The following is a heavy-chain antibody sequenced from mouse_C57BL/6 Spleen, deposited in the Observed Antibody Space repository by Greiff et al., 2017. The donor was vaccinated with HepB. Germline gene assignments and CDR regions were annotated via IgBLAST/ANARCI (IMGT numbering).Heavy chain of an antibody. J-gene: IGHJ3*01. Sequence: VKLMESGAELVKPGASVKLSCKASGYTFTEYTIHWVKQRSGQGLEWIGWFYPGSGSIKYNEKFKDKATLTADKSSSTFYMELSRLTSEDSAVYFCARHEDGYYYGSSLWFAYWGQGTLVTVSA. V-gene: IGHV1-62-2*01. D-gene: IGHD1-1*01. CDR1: GYTFTEYT. CDR2: FYPGSGSI. CDR3: ARHEDGYYYGSSLWFAY.